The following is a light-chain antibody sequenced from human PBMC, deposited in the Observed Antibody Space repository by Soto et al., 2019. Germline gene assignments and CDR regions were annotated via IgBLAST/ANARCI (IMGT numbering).Light chain of an antibody. J-gene: IGLJ3*02. CDR1: SFNIGAGYD. CDR2: GNS. Sequence: QSVLTQPPSVSGDPGQRVTISCTGSSFNIGAGYDVHWYQQLPGTAPKLLIYGNSNRPSGVPDRFSGSKSGTSASLAITGLQAEDEADYYCQSYDSSLSALFGGGTKLTVL. CDR3: QSYDSSLSAL. V-gene: IGLV1-40*01.